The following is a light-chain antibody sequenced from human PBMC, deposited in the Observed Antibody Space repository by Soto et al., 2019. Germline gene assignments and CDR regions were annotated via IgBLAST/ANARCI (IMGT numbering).Light chain of an antibody. CDR1: QTISTW. V-gene: IGKV1-5*03. J-gene: IGKJ1*01. CDR3: QHYNNYFWT. Sequence: DIQMTQSPSTLSASVGDRVTISCRASQTISTWLAWYQQKPGKAPNLLIYKASTLASGVPSKFSGSGSGTEFTLTISSLQPDDFATYYCQHYNNYFWTFGQGTKV. CDR2: KAS.